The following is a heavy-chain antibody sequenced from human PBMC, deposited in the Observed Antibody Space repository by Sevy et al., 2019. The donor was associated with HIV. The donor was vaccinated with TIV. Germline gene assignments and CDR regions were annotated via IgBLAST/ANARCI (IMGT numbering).Heavy chain of an antibody. D-gene: IGHD3-22*01. CDR1: GGSISSYY. CDR3: ARAPYYYDSSGYYPYYYMDV. J-gene: IGHJ6*03. CDR2: IYYSGST. V-gene: IGHV4-59*01. Sequence: PETLSLTCTVSGGSISSYYWSWIRQPPGKGLEWIGYIYYSGSTNYNPSLKSRVTISVDTSKNQFSLKLSSVTAADTAVYYCARAPYYYDSSGYYPYYYMDVWGKGTTVTVSS.